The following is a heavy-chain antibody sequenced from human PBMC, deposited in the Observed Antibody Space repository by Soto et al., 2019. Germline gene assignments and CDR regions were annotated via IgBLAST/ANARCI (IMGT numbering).Heavy chain of an antibody. J-gene: IGHJ4*02. Sequence: QVQLVQSGAEVKKPGASVMVSCRASGYTFTSHYMHWVRQAPGQGLEWMGMIDPSGGATTYAQKCQGRVTITRDTSTTTVYMALSSLRPEDTAVYSCSRGLWQWLFDYWGQGTLVTVSS. CDR1: GYTFTSHY. D-gene: IGHD6-19*01. V-gene: IGHV1-46*03. CDR2: IDPSGGAT. CDR3: SRGLWQWLFDY.